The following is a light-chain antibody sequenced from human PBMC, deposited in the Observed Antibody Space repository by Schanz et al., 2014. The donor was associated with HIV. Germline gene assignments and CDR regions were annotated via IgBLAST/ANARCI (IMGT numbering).Light chain of an antibody. CDR3: AAWDDSLNGWV. J-gene: IGLJ3*02. Sequence: QSVLTQPPSASGTPGQRVTISCSVSSSNTGSNAVNWFQHLPGTAPKLLIYNSYHRPSGVPDRFSGSTSGTSASLAISGLRSEDEADYHCAAWDDSLNGWVFGGGTKLTVL. V-gene: IGLV1-44*01. CDR2: NSY. CDR1: SSNTGSNA.